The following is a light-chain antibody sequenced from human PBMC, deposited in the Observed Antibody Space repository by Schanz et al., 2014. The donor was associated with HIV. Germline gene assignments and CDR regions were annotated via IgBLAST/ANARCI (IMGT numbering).Light chain of an antibody. J-gene: IGKJ2*01. V-gene: IGKV3-20*01. Sequence: IVLTQSPGTLSLSPGERATLSCRASQSVSSSYLAWYQQKPGQAPRLLIYGASSRATDIPDRFSGSGSGTDFTLTISRLEPEDFAVYYCHQYGSSPPYTFGQGTKLEIK. CDR1: QSVSSSY. CDR2: GAS. CDR3: HQYGSSPPYT.